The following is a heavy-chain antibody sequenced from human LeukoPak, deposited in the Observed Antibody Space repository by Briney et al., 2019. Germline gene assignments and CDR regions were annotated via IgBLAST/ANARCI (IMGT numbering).Heavy chain of an antibody. V-gene: IGHV4-59*08. CDR3: ARHSPPMVRGVGGFDP. Sequence: SETLSLTCTVSGDSISSNYWSWIRQPPGKGLEWIAYIYYRGNINYNPSLKSRVTISVDTSKNQFSLKLSSVTAADTAVYYCARHSPPMVRGVGGFDPWGQGTLVTVSS. CDR1: GDSISSNY. CDR2: IYYRGNI. D-gene: IGHD3-10*01. J-gene: IGHJ5*02.